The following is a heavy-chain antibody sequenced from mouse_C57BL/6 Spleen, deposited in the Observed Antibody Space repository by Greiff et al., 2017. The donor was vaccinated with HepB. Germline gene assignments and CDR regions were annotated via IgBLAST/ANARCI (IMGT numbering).Heavy chain of an antibody. CDR3: ARGVIYYDYDERFAY. V-gene: IGHV14-2*01. D-gene: IGHD2-4*01. J-gene: IGHJ3*01. Sequence: EVKLLESGAELVKPGASVKLSCTASGFNIKDYYMHWVKQRTEQGLEWIGRIDPEDGETKYAPKFQGKATITADTSSNTAYLQLSSLTSEDTAVYYCARGVIYYDYDERFAYWGQGTLVTVSA. CDR2: IDPEDGET. CDR1: GFNIKDYY.